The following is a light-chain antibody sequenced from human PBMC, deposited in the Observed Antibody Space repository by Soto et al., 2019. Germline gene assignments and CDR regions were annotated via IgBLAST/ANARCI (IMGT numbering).Light chain of an antibody. CDR1: KLGDKY. CDR2: QDN. J-gene: IGLJ1*01. V-gene: IGLV3-1*01. CDR3: QAWDSSTEV. Sequence: SYELTQPPSVSVSPGQTASITCSGHKLGDKYACWYQQKPGQSPVLVIYQDNKRPSGIPERFSGSNSGNTATLTISGTQAMDEADYYCQAWDSSTEVFGTGTKLTVL.